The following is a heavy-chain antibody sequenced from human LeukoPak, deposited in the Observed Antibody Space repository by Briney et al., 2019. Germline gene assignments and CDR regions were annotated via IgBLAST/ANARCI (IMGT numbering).Heavy chain of an antibody. D-gene: IGHD4-23*01. Sequence: GGSLRLSCAASGFTFSDHYMHWVRQAPGKGLEWVAVISYDGSNKYYADSVKGRFTISRDNSKNTLYLQMNSLRAEDTAVYYCARDIRYGGNFDYWGQGTLVTVSS. V-gene: IGHV3-30-3*01. J-gene: IGHJ4*02. CDR2: ISYDGSNK. CDR1: GFTFSDHY. CDR3: ARDIRYGGNFDY.